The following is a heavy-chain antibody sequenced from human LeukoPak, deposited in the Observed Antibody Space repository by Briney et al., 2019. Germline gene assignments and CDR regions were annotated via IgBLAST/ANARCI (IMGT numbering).Heavy chain of an antibody. CDR2: MNPNSGGT. J-gene: IGHJ4*02. Sequence: ASVKVSCKASGYTFTGHYMHWVRQAPGQGLEWMGWMNPNSGGTSYSQNFQGRVTMTRDTSINTAYMEVSRLRSDDTAVYYWARERFGRVFDYWGQGTLVTVSS. CDR1: GYTFTGHY. V-gene: IGHV1-2*02. CDR3: ARERFGRVFDY. D-gene: IGHD3-10*01.